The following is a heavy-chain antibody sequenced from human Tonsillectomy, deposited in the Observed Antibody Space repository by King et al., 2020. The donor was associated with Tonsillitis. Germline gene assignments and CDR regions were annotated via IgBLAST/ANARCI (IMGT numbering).Heavy chain of an antibody. CDR2: MNPDRDAT. J-gene: IGHJ6*02. CDR3: ARQVNGLDV. V-gene: IGHV1-8*01. CDR1: GYTFTTYD. Sequence: VQLVESGAEVKEPGASVRISGTASGYTFTTYDFNWWRQATGQGLGWMGWMNPDRDATGYAPKFQGRVAMTRDTSRGTAYMELRSLTSDDTGIYFCARQVNGLDVWGQGTAVTVSS. D-gene: IGHD4-11*01.